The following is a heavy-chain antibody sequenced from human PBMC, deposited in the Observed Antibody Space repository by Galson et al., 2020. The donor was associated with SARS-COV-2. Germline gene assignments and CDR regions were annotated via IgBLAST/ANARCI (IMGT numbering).Heavy chain of an antibody. CDR2: FDPEDGET. Sequence: ASVKVSCKVSGYTLTELSMHWVRQAPGKGLEWMGGFDPEDGETIYAQKFQGRVTMTEDTSTDTAYMELSSLRSEDTAVYYCSVGPAAMVRGSVDPWGQGTLVTVSS. D-gene: IGHD2-2*01. J-gene: IGHJ5*02. V-gene: IGHV1-24*01. CDR3: SVGPAAMVRGSVDP. CDR1: GYTLTELS.